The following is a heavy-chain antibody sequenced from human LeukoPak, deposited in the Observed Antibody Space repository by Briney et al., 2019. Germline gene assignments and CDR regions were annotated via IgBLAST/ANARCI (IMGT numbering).Heavy chain of an antibody. Sequence: GESLKISCQASGFTFTNYWIAWVRQMPGKGLEWMGIVHAGDSDARYSPSFQDQVTMSADKSISTAYLPWNSLRASDSAMYFCARFGYSPSLDFSLDVWGRATLVAVSS. V-gene: IGHV5-51*01. CDR2: VHAGDSDA. D-gene: IGHD6-13*01. CDR1: GFTFTNYW. CDR3: ARFGYSPSLDFSLDV. J-gene: IGHJ2*01.